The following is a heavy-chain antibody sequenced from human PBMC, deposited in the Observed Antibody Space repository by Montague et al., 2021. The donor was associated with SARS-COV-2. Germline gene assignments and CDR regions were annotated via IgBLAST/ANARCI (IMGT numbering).Heavy chain of an antibody. Sequence: SLRLSCAASGFTFSDYGMGWVRQAPGEALEWISNIKEDGGVKYYVDSVKGRFTISRDNTKNLLYLQMNSLSVEDTAVYYCARAGYDSGYDFWGQGSMVTVSS. CDR1: GFTFSDYG. V-gene: IGHV3-7*04. D-gene: IGHD3-22*01. CDR2: IKEDGGVK. CDR3: ARAGYDSGYDF. J-gene: IGHJ4*02.